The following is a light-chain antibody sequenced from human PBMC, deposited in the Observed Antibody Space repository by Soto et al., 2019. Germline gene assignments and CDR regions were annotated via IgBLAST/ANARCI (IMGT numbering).Light chain of an antibody. Sequence: QSVLTQPASVSGSPGQSITISCTGPSSDVGAYNYVSWYQQHPGKAPKLMIFEVSDRPSGVSNRFSGSKSGNTASLTISGLQAEDEAEYSCSSDTSNNTHVFVGGTKLTVL. J-gene: IGLJ2*01. CDR3: SSDTSNNTHV. CDR2: EVS. V-gene: IGLV2-14*01. CDR1: SSDVGAYNY.